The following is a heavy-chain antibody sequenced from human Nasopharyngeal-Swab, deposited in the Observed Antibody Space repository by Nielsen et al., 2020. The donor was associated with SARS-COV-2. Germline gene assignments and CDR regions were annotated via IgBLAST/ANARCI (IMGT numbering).Heavy chain of an antibody. D-gene: IGHD3-22*01. CDR2: IIPIFGTA. Sequence: SVKVSCKASGGTFISYAISWVRQAPGQGLEWMGGIIPIFGTANYAQKFQGRVTITADESTSTAYMELSRLRSEDTAVYYCASSIGDYYDSSGYGDYWGQGTLVTVSS. V-gene: IGHV1-69*13. CDR3: ASSIGDYYDSSGYGDY. CDR1: GGTFISYA. J-gene: IGHJ4*02.